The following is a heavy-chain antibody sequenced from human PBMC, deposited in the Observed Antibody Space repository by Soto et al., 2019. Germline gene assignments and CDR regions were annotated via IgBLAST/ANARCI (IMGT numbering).Heavy chain of an antibody. D-gene: IGHD3-22*01. Sequence: PGGSLRLSCAASGFTVSSNYMSWVRQAPGKGLEWVSVIYSGGSTYYADSVKGRFTISRDNSKNTLYLQMNSLRAEDTAVYYCGRDLPIPHITMKAFWYYGMDVWGQGTTVTVSS. J-gene: IGHJ6*02. CDR1: GFTVSSNY. V-gene: IGHV3-53*01. CDR2: IYSGGST. CDR3: GRDLPIPHITMKAFWYYGMDV.